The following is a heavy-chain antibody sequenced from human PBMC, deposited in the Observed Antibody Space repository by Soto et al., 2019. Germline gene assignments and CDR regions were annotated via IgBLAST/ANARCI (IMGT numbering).Heavy chain of an antibody. CDR1: GFTFSSYD. J-gene: IGHJ6*02. V-gene: IGHV3-13*01. Sequence: HPGGSLRLSCAASGFTFSSYDMHWIRQATGKGLEWVSAIGTAGDTYYPGSVKGRFTISRENAKNSLYLQMNSLRAGDTAVYYCARGGQQLVYYYGMGVWGQGTTVTVSS. D-gene: IGHD6-13*01. CDR3: ARGGQQLVYYYGMGV. CDR2: IGTAGDT.